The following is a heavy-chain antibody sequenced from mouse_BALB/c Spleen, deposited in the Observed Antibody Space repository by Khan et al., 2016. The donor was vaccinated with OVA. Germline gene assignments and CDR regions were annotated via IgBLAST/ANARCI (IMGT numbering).Heavy chain of an antibody. CDR1: GFTFSNYG. CDR2: ISSGGST. Sequence: EVELVESGGDLVKPGGSLKVSCAASGFTFSNYGMSWVRQTPEKRLEWVASISSGGSTYYPDSAKGRFTISRDNARNILYLQMSSLRSEDTAMYYCARDYWFVYWGQGTLVTVSA. CDR3: ARDYWFVY. V-gene: IGHV5-6-5*01. J-gene: IGHJ3*01.